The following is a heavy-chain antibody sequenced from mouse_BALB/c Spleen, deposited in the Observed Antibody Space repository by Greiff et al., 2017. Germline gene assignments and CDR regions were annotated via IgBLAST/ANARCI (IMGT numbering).Heavy chain of an antibody. CDR3: ATRYGSSYGGFDY. J-gene: IGHJ2*01. Sequence: QVQLQQSGAELARPGASVKLSCKASGYTFTSYWMQWVKQRPGQGLEWIGAIYPGDGDTRYTQKFKGKATLTADKSSSTAYMQLSSLASEDSAVYYCATRYGSSYGGFDYWGQGTTLTVSS. D-gene: IGHD1-1*01. CDR2: IYPGDGDT. CDR1: GYTFTSYW. V-gene: IGHV1-87*01.